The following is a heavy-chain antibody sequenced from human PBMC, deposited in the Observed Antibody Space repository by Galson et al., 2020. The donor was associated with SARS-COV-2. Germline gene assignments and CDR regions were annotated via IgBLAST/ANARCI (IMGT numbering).Heavy chain of an antibody. Sequence: TSETLSLTCTVSGGSLRSGDYFWTWIRQPPGKGLEWIGYIYYSGSTDYNPSLKSRITISKDTSKKQFSLKLNSVTAADTAVYYCAGAPNSESSGYSCDYWGQGTLVAVSS. V-gene: IGHV4-30-4*01. CDR3: AGAPNSESSGYSCDY. CDR1: GGSLRSGDYF. J-gene: IGHJ4*02. CDR2: IYYSGST. D-gene: IGHD3-22*01.